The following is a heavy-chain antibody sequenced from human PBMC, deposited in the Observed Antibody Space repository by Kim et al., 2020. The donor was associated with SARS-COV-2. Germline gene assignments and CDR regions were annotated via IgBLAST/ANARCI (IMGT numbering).Heavy chain of an antibody. CDR2: SRHKARSYST. D-gene: IGHD1-26*01. Sequence: GGSLRLSCVGSGFTFSDHYIDWVRQAPGKGLEWFGRSRHKARSYSTEYAASVQGRFTISRDDSKNSVYLQMNSLKPEDTAVYYCGRVLVAATVMDVWGQGTTVTVSS. V-gene: IGHV3-72*01. CDR1: GFTFSDHY. CDR3: GRVLVAATVMDV. J-gene: IGHJ6*02.